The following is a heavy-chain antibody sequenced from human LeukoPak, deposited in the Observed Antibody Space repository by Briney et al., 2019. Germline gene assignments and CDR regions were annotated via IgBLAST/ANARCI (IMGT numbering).Heavy chain of an antibody. CDR2: IYYSGGT. J-gene: IGHJ4*02. CDR1: GGSISSYY. V-gene: IGHV4-59*01. CDR3: AREATANNFDY. D-gene: IGHD5-18*01. Sequence: SETLSLTCTVSGGSISSYYWNWIRQPPGKGLEWIGYIYYSGGTNYNPSLKSRVTISVDTSKNQFSLKLSSVTAADTAVYYCAREATANNFDYWGQGTLVTVSS.